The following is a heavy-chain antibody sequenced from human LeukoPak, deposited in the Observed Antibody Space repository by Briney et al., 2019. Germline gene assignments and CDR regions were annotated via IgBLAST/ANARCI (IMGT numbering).Heavy chain of an antibody. V-gene: IGHV4-34*01. D-gene: IGHD3-22*01. CDR3: ASLTMIVVP. Sequence: SETLSLTCAVYGGSFSGYYWSWIRQPPGKGLEWIGEINHSGSTNYNPSLKSRVTISVDTSKNQFSLELSSVTAADTAVYYCASLTMIVVPWGQGTLVTVSS. J-gene: IGHJ5*02. CDR2: INHSGST. CDR1: GGSFSGYY.